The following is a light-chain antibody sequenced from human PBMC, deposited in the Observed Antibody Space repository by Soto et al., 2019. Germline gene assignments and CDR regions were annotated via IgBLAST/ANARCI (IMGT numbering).Light chain of an antibody. CDR1: QSISSN. CDR3: QHYNNWPLT. Sequence: IVMTQSPATLSVSLGEGATLTCRPSQSISSNLAWYQQRPGQAPRLLMYAASTRATGVPVRFSGSGSGTEFTLTISSLQSEDSAVYYCQHYNNWPLTFGGGTKVEIK. CDR2: AAS. J-gene: IGKJ4*01. V-gene: IGKV3-15*01.